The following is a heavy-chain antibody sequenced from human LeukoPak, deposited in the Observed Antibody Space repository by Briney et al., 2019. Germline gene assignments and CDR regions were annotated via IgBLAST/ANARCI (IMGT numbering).Heavy chain of an antibody. V-gene: IGHV4-59*08. CDR2: LFHSGTP. CDR1: GGSISSYY. Sequence: PSETLSLTCTVSGGSISSYYWSWIRQPPGKGLEWIGHLFHSGTPRYNPSLKSRVTISADTSRNQFFLSLNSTTAADTAVYYCARRRGWKQQLVSFDYWGQGTLATVSS. CDR3: ARRRGWKQQLVSFDY. D-gene: IGHD6-13*01. J-gene: IGHJ4*02.